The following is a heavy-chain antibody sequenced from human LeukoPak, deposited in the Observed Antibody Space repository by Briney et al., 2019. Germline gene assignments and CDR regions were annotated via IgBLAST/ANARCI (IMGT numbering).Heavy chain of an antibody. CDR2: IRYDGSNK. Sequence: GGSLRLSCAASGFTFSSYGMHWVRQAPGKGLEWVAFIRYDGSNKYYADSVKGRFTISRDNSKNTLYLQMNSLRAEDTAVYYGAKNQGYSSGWWENYYMDVWGKGPRSPSP. CDR3: AKNQGYSSGWWENYYMDV. J-gene: IGHJ6*03. CDR1: GFTFSSYG. D-gene: IGHD6-19*01. V-gene: IGHV3-30*02.